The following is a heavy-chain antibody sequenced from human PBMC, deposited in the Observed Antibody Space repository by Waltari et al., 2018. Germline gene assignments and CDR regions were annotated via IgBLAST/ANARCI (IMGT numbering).Heavy chain of an antibody. Sequence: EVQLVESGGGLVQPVGSLRLSCAASGFPLSIYWMTWVRQAPGEGLEWVANIKEDGTDTYYVDSVKGRFTISKDNAENSLYLQMNSLRVEDTAIYYCARSQRHSFEICGQGTMVTVSS. J-gene: IGHJ3*02. D-gene: IGHD3-3*02. V-gene: IGHV3-7*03. CDR2: IKEDGTDT. CDR3: ARSQRHSFEI. CDR1: GFPLSIYW.